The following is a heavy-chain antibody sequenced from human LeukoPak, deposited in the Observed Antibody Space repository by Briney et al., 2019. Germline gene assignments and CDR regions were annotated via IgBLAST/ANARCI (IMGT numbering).Heavy chain of an antibody. J-gene: IGHJ3*02. V-gene: IGHV4-39*01. D-gene: IGHD3-3*01. CDR1: SGSISSSSYY. Sequence: SETLSLTCTVSSGSISSSSYYWGWIRQPPGKGLEWIGSIYYSGSTYYNPSLKSRVTISVDTSKNQFSLKLSSVTAADTAVYYCARQRYDFWSGYDAFDIWGQGTMVTVSS. CDR2: IYYSGST. CDR3: ARQRYDFWSGYDAFDI.